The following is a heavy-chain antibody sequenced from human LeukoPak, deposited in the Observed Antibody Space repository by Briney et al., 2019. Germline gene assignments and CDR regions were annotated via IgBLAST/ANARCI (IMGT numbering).Heavy chain of an antibody. CDR1: GDSITSFY. V-gene: IGHV4-59*01. D-gene: IGHD3-16*02. CDR3: ARGYTVLLDY. CDR2: IYYSGST. Sequence: SETLSLTCSVSGDSITSFYWGWIRQPPGKGLEWIGYIYYSGSTNYNPSLKSRVTISVDTSKNQLSLKLSSVTAADTAVYYCARGYTVLLDYWGQGTLVTVSS. J-gene: IGHJ4*02.